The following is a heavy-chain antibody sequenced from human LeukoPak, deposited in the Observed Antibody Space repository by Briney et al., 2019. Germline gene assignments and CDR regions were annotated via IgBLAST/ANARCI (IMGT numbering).Heavy chain of an antibody. Sequence: ASVKVSCKASGYTFTSYDINWVRQATGQGLEWMGWVNPNSGNTGYAQKFQGRVTMTRNTSISTAYMELSSLRSEDTAVYYCARGVHMVRGVIRSGGDYWGQGTLVTVSS. CDR1: GYTFTSYD. D-gene: IGHD3-10*01. CDR3: ARGVHMVRGVIRSGGDY. V-gene: IGHV1-8*01. CDR2: VNPNSGNT. J-gene: IGHJ4*02.